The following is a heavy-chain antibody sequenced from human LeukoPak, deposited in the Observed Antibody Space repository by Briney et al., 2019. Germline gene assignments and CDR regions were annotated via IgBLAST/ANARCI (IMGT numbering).Heavy chain of an antibody. Sequence: ASVKVSCKASGYTFTGYYMHWVRQAPGQGLEWMGWINPNSGGTNYAQKFQGRVTMTRDTSITTAYMELSSLRSDDTAVYYCAKDGHSSGYLFDYWGQGTLVTVSS. CDR1: GYTFTGYY. J-gene: IGHJ4*02. CDR2: INPNSGGT. CDR3: AKDGHSSGYLFDY. D-gene: IGHD3-22*01. V-gene: IGHV1-2*02.